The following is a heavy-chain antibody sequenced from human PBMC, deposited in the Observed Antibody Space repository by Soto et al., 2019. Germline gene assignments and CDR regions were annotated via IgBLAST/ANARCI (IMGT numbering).Heavy chain of an antibody. J-gene: IGHJ5*02. CDR2: MNPNSGDT. Sequence: QVQLVQSGAEVKKPGASVKVSCKASGKTFTNYDINWVRQATGQGLEYLGWMNPNSGDTAYVQKFQGRVTMTWDTSITTAYMELRSLRSEDTAVYFCARGVKYGAYSRWFDPWGQGTLVTVSS. CDR3: ARGVKYGAYSRWFDP. V-gene: IGHV1-8*01. D-gene: IGHD4-17*01. CDR1: GKTFTNYD.